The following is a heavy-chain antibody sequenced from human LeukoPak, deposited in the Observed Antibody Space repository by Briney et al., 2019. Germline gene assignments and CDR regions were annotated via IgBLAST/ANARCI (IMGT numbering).Heavy chain of an antibody. CDR2: ISGSGGST. CDR1: GFTFNTYG. V-gene: IGHV3-23*01. D-gene: IGHD3-22*01. J-gene: IGHJ4*02. CDR3: ARDFHRRLYESSAYHPY. Sequence: GGSLRLSCAASGFTFNTYGMSWVRQAPGKGLEWVSAISGSGGSTYYADSVKGRFTISRDNSKNTLYLQMNSLRAEDTAVYYCARDFHRRLYESSAYHPYWGQGTLVTVSS.